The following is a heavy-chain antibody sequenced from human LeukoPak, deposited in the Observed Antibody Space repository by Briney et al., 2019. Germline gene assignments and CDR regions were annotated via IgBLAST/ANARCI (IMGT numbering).Heavy chain of an antibody. CDR3: ARDLGLGPVWSLSVLYYDFWSGSQVDV. CDR1: GYTFTSYG. J-gene: IGHJ6*04. V-gene: IGHV1-18*01. D-gene: IGHD3-3*01. Sequence: ASVKVSCKASGYTFTSYGISWVRQAPGQGLEWVGWISAYNGNTNYAQKLQGRVTMTTDTSTSTAYMELRSLRSDDTAVYYCARDLGLGPVWSLSVLYYDFWSGSQVDVWGKGTTVTVSS. CDR2: ISAYNGNT.